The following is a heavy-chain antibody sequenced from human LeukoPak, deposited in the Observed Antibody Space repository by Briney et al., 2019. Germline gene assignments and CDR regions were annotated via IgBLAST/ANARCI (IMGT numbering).Heavy chain of an antibody. CDR1: GYTFTNYY. Sequence: GASVKVSCKASGYTFTNYYLHWVRQAPGQGLVWMGIINPSGDTTRYVEKFQGRVTMTRDTSASTVYMELSSLRSEDTAVYYCARGGYSESFYNPRSYGMDVWGQGTTVIVSS. V-gene: IGHV1-46*01. J-gene: IGHJ6*02. D-gene: IGHD3-10*01. CDR3: ARGGYSESFYNPRSYGMDV. CDR2: INPSGDTT.